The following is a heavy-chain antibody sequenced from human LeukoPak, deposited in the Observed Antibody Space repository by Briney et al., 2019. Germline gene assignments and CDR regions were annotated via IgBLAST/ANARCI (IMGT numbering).Heavy chain of an antibody. D-gene: IGHD3-10*01. CDR1: GGSVSSGNYH. CDR2: IHYRGST. Sequence: ASETLSLTCSVSGGSVSSGNYHWSWIRQPPGKGLEWIGYIHYRGSTNYNPSLKSRVTISVDTSKNQFSLRMRSVTAADTAVYYCARDLLRSTYYYFDYWGLGSLVTVSS. V-gene: IGHV4-61*01. CDR3: ARDLLRSTYYYFDY. J-gene: IGHJ4*02.